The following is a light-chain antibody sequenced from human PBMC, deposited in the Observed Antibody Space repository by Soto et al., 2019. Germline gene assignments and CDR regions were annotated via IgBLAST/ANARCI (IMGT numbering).Light chain of an antibody. CDR3: QQSDRWPVT. Sequence: EVVMTQSPATLSVSPGERVTFSCRASQSGTTNLAWYQHKPGQSPRLLISDASTGASGIPPRFSGSGSGTEVTLTIDRLQSADFAVYYCQQSDRWPVTFGGGTKVEIK. V-gene: IGKV3-15*01. CDR2: DAS. CDR1: QSGTTN. J-gene: IGKJ4*01.